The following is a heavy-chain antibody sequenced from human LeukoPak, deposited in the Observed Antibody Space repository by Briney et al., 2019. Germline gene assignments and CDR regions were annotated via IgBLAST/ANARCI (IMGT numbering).Heavy chain of an antibody. V-gene: IGHV3-23*01. J-gene: IGHJ4*02. Sequence: PGRSLRLSCAASGFTFDDYAMHWVRQAPGKGLEWVSSISGSAITTYYADSVKGRFAISRDNSKNTLYLQMTSLRAEDTAVYYCAKDQRFGDLDDYRGQGTLVTVSS. CDR3: AKDQRFGDLDDY. CDR1: GFTFDDYA. D-gene: IGHD3-10*01. CDR2: ISGSAITT.